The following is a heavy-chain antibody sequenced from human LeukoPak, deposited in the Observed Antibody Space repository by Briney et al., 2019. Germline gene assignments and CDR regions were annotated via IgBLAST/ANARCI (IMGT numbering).Heavy chain of an antibody. CDR1: GYTFTGYY. V-gene: IGHV1-2*02. Sequence: ASVKVSCKASGYTFTGYYMHWVRQAPGQGLEWMGWINPNSGGTNYAQKFQGRVTMTRDTSVSTAYMELSRLRSDDTAVYYCASYSGSYSSDFDYWGQGTLVTVSS. J-gene: IGHJ4*02. CDR2: INPNSGGT. D-gene: IGHD1-26*01. CDR3: ASYSGSYSSDFDY.